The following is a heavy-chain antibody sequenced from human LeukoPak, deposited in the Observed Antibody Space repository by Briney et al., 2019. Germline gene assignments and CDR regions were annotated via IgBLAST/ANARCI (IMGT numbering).Heavy chain of an antibody. CDR1: GFTFSSYS. CDR3: VRDSDYYDSSSYYAYYYYMDV. Sequence: GGSLRLSCAASGFTFSSYSINWVRQAPGKGLEWVLYISRRSTTIYYADSVKGRFTVSRDDAKNSVYLQMNSLRAEDTAVYYCVRDSDYYDSSSYYAYYYYMDVWGKGTAVTVSS. V-gene: IGHV3-48*01. CDR2: ISRRSTTI. D-gene: IGHD3-22*01. J-gene: IGHJ6*03.